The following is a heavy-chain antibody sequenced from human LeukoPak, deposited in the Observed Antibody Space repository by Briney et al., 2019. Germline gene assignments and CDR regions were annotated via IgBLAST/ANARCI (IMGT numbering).Heavy chain of an antibody. D-gene: IGHD3-10*01. Sequence: GGSLRLSCAASGFTFSDYYMTWIRQAPGKGLEWVAVISYDGSIKYYADSVMGRFTISRDNSQNTLYLQMNSLRAGDTAVYYCAKDGETYYYGSGSPDYGMDVWGQGTTVTVSS. CDR1: GFTFSDYY. CDR2: ISYDGSIK. CDR3: AKDGETYYYGSGSPDYGMDV. V-gene: IGHV3-30*18. J-gene: IGHJ6*02.